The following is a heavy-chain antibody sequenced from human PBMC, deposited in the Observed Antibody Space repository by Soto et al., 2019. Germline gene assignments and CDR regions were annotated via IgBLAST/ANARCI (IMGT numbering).Heavy chain of an antibody. Sequence: QVQLVQSGAEVKKPGSSVKVSCKASGGTFSSYTISWVRQAPGQGLEWMGRIIPILGIANYAQKFQGRVTITADKSTSTAYMELSSLRSEDTVVYYCARLDSTSQPYYFDYWGQGTLDTVSS. CDR3: ARLDSTSQPYYFDY. J-gene: IGHJ4*02. V-gene: IGHV1-69*02. CDR2: IIPILGIA. CDR1: GGTFSSYT. D-gene: IGHD2-2*01.